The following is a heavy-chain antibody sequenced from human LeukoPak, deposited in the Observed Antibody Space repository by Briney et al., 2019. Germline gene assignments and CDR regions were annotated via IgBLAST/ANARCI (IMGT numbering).Heavy chain of an antibody. CDR1: GDSITSYD. Sequence: SETLSLTCTVSGDSITSYDWSWIRQPPGTGLEWIGYIHHSGSTNYNPSLKSRVTISRDTSKKQFSLKLTSVTAADTAVYYCARDTRIVGAFYFDYWGQGTLVTASS. J-gene: IGHJ4*02. V-gene: IGHV4-59*12. CDR3: ARDTRIVGAFYFDY. CDR2: IHHSGST. D-gene: IGHD1-26*01.